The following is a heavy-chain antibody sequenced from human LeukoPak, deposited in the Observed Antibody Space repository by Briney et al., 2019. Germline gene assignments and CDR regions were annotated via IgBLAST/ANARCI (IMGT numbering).Heavy chain of an antibody. V-gene: IGHV4-39*01. CDR3: ARQYSSSWYGAVDY. D-gene: IGHD6-13*01. J-gene: IGHJ4*02. CDR1: GGSISSSSYY. CDR2: IYYSGST. Sequence: SETLSLTCAVSGGSISSSSYYWGWIRQPPGKGLEWIGSIYYSGSTYCNPSLKSRVTISVDTSKNQFSLKLSSVTAADTAVYYCARQYSSSWYGAVDYWGQGTLVTVSS.